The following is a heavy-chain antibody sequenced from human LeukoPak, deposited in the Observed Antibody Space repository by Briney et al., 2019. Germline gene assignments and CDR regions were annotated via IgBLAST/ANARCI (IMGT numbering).Heavy chain of an antibody. Sequence: SDTLSLTGTVSDGSISSYYWIWIRQPPGKGLEWSGYIYYSGSTNYNPSLKSRVTISVDTSKNQFSLKLSSVTAADTAVYYCARHLYSGYERVFDYWGQGTLVTVSS. J-gene: IGHJ4*02. D-gene: IGHD5-12*01. CDR1: DGSISSYY. CDR2: IYYSGST. V-gene: IGHV4-59*08. CDR3: ARHLYSGYERVFDY.